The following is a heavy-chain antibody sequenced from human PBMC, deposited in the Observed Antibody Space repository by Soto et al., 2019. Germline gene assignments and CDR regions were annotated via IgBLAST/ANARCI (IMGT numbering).Heavy chain of an antibody. Sequence: EVQLLESGGGLVQPGGSLRLACAASGFTFSSYAMSWVRQAPGTGLEWVSSVSGNGGTTDYADSVKGRFIISRDNSKNPPCLQMNCFGAEDTNAYYCATADQPGSGRLAEFLHQWGHGSLV. CDR2: VSGNGGTT. CDR1: GFTFSSYA. V-gene: IGHV3-23*01. J-gene: IGHJ1*01. CDR3: ATADQPGSGRLAEFLHQ. D-gene: IGHD2-15*01.